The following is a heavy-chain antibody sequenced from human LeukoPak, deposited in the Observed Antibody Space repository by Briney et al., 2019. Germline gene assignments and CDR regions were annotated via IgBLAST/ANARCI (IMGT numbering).Heavy chain of an antibody. D-gene: IGHD2-2*01. V-gene: IGHV1-18*01. J-gene: IGHJ1*01. Sequence: ASVKVSCKASGYTFTTYSLAWVRQAPGQSLEWMGWISVNNGGTNYAQSFQDRVTLTRDTSTNTAYLELRSLRSDDTTIIYCATATQPRGYFLHWGQGTLVTVSS. CDR3: ATATQPRGYFLH. CDR1: GYTFTTYS. CDR2: ISVNNGGT.